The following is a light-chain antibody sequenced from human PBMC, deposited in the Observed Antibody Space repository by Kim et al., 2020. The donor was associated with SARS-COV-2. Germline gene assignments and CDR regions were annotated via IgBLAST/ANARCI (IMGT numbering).Light chain of an antibody. CDR2: QDS. Sequence: SPGQTTRITCSGDKMGDKYACLYQQKPGQSPVLVIYQDSQRPSGIPERFSGSNSGNTATLTISGTQAMDEADYYCQAWDSSTYVVFGGGTQLTVL. J-gene: IGLJ2*01. CDR1: KMGDKY. V-gene: IGLV3-1*01. CDR3: QAWDSSTYVV.